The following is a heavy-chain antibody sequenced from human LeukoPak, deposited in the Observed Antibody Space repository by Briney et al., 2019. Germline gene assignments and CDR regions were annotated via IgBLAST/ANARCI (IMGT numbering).Heavy chain of an antibody. CDR2: INSDGSST. D-gene: IGHD3-3*01. Sequence: GGSLRLSCAASGFTFSSYWMHWVRQAPGKGLVWVSRINSDGSSTSYADSVKGRFTISRDNAKNSLYLQMNSLRAEDTAVYYCARDSTVTIFGVDPPNWFDPWGQGTLVTVSS. V-gene: IGHV3-74*01. CDR3: ARDSTVTIFGVDPPNWFDP. CDR1: GFTFSSYW. J-gene: IGHJ5*02.